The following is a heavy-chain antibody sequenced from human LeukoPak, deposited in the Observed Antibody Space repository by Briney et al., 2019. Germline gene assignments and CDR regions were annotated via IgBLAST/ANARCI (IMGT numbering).Heavy chain of an antibody. CDR3: ARLDDYYDSSGYPNVVDY. CDR1: GYTFTGYY. J-gene: IGHJ4*02. D-gene: IGHD3-22*01. Sequence: GASVKVSCKASGYTFTGYYMHWVRQAPGQGLEWMGRINPNSGGTNYAQKFQGRVTMTRDTSISTAYMELSGLRSDDTAVYYCARLDDYYDSSGYPNVVDYWGQGTLVTVSS. CDR2: INPNSGGT. V-gene: IGHV1-2*06.